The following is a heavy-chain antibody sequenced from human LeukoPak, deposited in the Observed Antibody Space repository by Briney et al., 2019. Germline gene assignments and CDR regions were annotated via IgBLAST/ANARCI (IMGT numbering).Heavy chain of an antibody. D-gene: IGHD2-15*01. Sequence: ASVKVSCKASGYIFTSYGISWVRQAPGQGLEWMGWISAYNGNTNYAQKLQGRVTMTTDTSTSTAYMELRSLRSDDTAVYHCARGGSRMVTYGSLDYWGQGSLVTVSS. J-gene: IGHJ4*02. CDR3: ARGGSRMVTYGSLDY. V-gene: IGHV1-18*01. CDR2: ISAYNGNT. CDR1: GYIFTSYG.